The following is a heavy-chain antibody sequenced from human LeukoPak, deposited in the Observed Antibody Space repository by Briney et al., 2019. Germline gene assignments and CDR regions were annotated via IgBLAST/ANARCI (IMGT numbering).Heavy chain of an antibody. Sequence: GGSLRLSCAASGFTFSHYGLHWVRQAPGKGLEWVALISYDGGNKNYADSVRGRFTISRDNAKNTLYLQMNSLRVEDTAVYYCARGDGYAQRDWGQGTLVTVPS. D-gene: IGHD5-12*01. V-gene: IGHV3-30*03. CDR1: GFTFSHYG. CDR2: ISYDGGNK. CDR3: ARGDGYAQRD. J-gene: IGHJ4*02.